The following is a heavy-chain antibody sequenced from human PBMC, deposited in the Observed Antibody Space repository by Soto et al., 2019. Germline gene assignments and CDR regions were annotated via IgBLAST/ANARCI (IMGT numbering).Heavy chain of an antibody. CDR3: ARVPLY. V-gene: IGHV4-30-2*01. CDR1: GCSISSGGYS. J-gene: IGHJ4*02. Sequence: SETLSLTCAVSGCSISSGGYSWSWIRQPPGKGLEWVGYIYHSGSTYYNPSLKSRVTISVDRSKNQFSLKLSSVTAADTAVYYCARVPLYWAQRTLVTVSA. CDR2: IYHSGST.